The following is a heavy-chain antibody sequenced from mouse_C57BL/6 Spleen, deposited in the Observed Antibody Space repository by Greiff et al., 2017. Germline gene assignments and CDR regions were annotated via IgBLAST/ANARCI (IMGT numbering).Heavy chain of an antibody. CDR3: ASSLITAIVGGAY. D-gene: IGHD1-1*01. Sequence: QVQLQQPGAELVRPGSSVKLSCKASGYTFTSYWMDWVKQRPGQGLEWIGNIYPSDSETHYNQKFKDKATLTVDKSSSTAYMQLSSLTSEDSAVYYGASSLITAIVGGAYWGQGTLVTVSA. J-gene: IGHJ3*01. CDR2: IYPSDSET. CDR1: GYTFTSYW. V-gene: IGHV1-61*01.